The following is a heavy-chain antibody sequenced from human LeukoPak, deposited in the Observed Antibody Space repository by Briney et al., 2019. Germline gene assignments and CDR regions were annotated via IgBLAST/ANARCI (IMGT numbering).Heavy chain of an antibody. CDR2: VYTSGST. V-gene: IGHV4-4*07. CDR3: ARSNRRAFGGGVIPNWFDP. CDR1: GVSMSDYY. D-gene: IGHD3-16*02. Sequence: SETLSLTCTVSGVSMSDYYWSWIRQPAGKGLEWIGFVYTSGSTNYNPSLKSRVTMSIDTSKSQFSLKLSSVTAADTAVYYCARSNRRAFGGGVIPNWFDPWGQGTLVTVSS. J-gene: IGHJ5*02.